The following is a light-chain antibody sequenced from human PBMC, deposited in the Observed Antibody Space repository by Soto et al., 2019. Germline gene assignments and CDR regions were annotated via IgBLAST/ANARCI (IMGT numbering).Light chain of an antibody. CDR3: LQDYNYPRT. Sequence: IQMTQSPSSMSASVGDRVTITCRASQDIGNDLGWYQQKPGKAPRLLISTASTLESGVPARFSGSGSGTHFILTISSLQPEDFATYFCLQDYNYPRTFGHGTQVEI. CDR2: TAS. J-gene: IGKJ1*01. V-gene: IGKV1-6*01. CDR1: QDIGND.